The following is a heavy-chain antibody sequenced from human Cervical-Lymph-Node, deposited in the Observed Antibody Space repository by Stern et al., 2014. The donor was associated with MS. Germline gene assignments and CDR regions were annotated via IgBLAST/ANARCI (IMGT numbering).Heavy chain of an antibody. D-gene: IGHD2-8*01. Sequence: VHLVESGAQMKTPGSSVKVSCKASGGTLSTSAISWVRQAPGQGLDWMGGIIPISGTTNYAQKFQGRVTITADESTTTAYMELSRLTSEDTAVYYCARDGRYCSNDVCSWTGASDIWGQGTVVTVS. CDR3: ARDGRYCSNDVCSWTGASDI. V-gene: IGHV1-69*01. CDR1: GGTLSTSA. J-gene: IGHJ3*02. CDR2: IIPISGTT.